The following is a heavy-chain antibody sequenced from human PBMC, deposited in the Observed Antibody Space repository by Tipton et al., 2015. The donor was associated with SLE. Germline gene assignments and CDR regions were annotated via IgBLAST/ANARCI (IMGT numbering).Heavy chain of an antibody. CDR3: ARGSLGYSEWDP. CDR2: ISSSSSPI. Sequence: SLRLSCAASGFNFKSYSMNWARRAPGKGLEWISYISSSSSPIYYADSVKGRFTISRDNAKNSLYLQMSNPRAEDTALYYCARGSLGYSEWDPWGQGTLVTVSS. CDR1: GFNFKSYS. J-gene: IGHJ5*02. D-gene: IGHD4-11*01. V-gene: IGHV3-48*01.